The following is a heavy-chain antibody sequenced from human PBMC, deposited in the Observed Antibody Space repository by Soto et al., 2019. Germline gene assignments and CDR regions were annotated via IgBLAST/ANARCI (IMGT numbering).Heavy chain of an antibody. CDR2: IIPMFGTP. CDR1: GGTFSKYA. J-gene: IGHJ6*02. Sequence: SLKVSCKASGGTFSKYAISWVRPAPGQGLEWLGGIIPMFGTPNYAQKFQGRVTISADESTTTAYLELSSLRSADTAVYYCARDGLQLRGGSLYGLDVWGQGTTVTVSS. D-gene: IGHD2-15*01. V-gene: IGHV1-69*13. CDR3: ARDGLQLRGGSLYGLDV.